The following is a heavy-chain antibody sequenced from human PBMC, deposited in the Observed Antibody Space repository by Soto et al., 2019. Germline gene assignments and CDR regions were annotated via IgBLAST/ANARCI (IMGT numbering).Heavy chain of an antibody. CDR3: VRGIFGDYGP. CDR1: GFSLGDYA. J-gene: IGHJ5*02. Sequence: PVGSLRLSCTTSGFSLGDYAMTWVRKAPGKGLEWVGFIRNPGYGGTTEYATSVKGRFIISRDDSMSSAYLQLNSLKVDDSAVYYCVRGIFGDYGPWGQGTLLTVSS. V-gene: IGHV3-49*04. CDR2: IRNPGYGGTT. D-gene: IGHD3-3*01.